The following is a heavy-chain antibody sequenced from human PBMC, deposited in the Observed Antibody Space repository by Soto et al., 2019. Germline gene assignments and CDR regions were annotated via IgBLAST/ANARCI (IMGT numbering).Heavy chain of an antibody. CDR3: KRFYYYGSAIDY. CDR2: IYYSGST. D-gene: IGHD3-10*01. CDR1: GGSISSSSYY. J-gene: IGHJ4*02. Sequence: PXETRSLTCTVSGGSISSSSYYWGWIRQPPGKGLEWIGSIYYSGSTYYNPSLKSRVTISVDTSKNQFSLKLSSVTAADTAVYYCKRFYYYGSAIDYWGQGTLFTVSS. V-gene: IGHV4-39*01.